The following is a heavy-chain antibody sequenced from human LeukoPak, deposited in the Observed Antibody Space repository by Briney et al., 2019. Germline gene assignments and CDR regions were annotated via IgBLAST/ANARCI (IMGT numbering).Heavy chain of an antibody. V-gene: IGHV4-38-2*02. Sequence: SETLSLTCTVSGYSISSGYYWGWIRQPPGKGLEWIGSIYHSGSTYYNPSLKSRVTISVDTSKNQFSLKLSSVTAADTAVYYCARWRYYYDSSGSNHNFDYWGQGTLVTVSS. J-gene: IGHJ4*02. CDR3: ARWRYYYDSSGSNHNFDY. D-gene: IGHD3-22*01. CDR2: IYHSGST. CDR1: GYSISSGYY.